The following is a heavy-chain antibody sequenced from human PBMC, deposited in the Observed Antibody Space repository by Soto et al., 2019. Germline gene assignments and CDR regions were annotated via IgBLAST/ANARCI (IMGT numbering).Heavy chain of an antibody. Sequence: GGSLRLSCAASGFTFDDYAMHWVRQAPGKGLEWVSGISWNSGSIGYADSVKGRFTISRDNAKNSLYLQMNSLRAEDTALYYCAKDLSPSGSEVGDYWGQGTLVTVSS. J-gene: IGHJ4*02. CDR3: AKDLSPSGSEVGDY. V-gene: IGHV3-9*01. CDR1: GFTFDDYA. CDR2: ISWNSGSI. D-gene: IGHD5-12*01.